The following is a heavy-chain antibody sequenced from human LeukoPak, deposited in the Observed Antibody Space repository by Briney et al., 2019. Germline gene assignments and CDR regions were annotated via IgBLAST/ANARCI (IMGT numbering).Heavy chain of an antibody. CDR3: AKGLSWGPYYFDY. Sequence: PGGSLRLSCAASGFTFSSYAMSWVRQAPGEGLEWVSAISGSGDSTYYADSVKGRFTISRDNSKNTLYLQMNSLRAEDTAVYYCAKGLSWGPYYFDYWGQGTLVTVSS. CDR2: ISGSGDST. CDR1: GFTFSSYA. V-gene: IGHV3-23*01. D-gene: IGHD3-16*01. J-gene: IGHJ4*02.